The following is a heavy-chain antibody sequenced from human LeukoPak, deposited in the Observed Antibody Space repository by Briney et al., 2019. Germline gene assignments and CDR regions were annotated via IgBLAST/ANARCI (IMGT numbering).Heavy chain of an antibody. CDR1: GYSISSGYY. Sequence: SETLSLTCAVSGYSISSGYYWGWIRQPPGKGLEWIGSIYHSGSTYYNPSLKSRVTISVDTSKNQFSLKLSSVTAADTAVYYCAKADYGDFFDYWGHGTLVTVFS. D-gene: IGHD4-17*01. CDR2: IYHSGST. V-gene: IGHV4-38-2*01. J-gene: IGHJ4*01. CDR3: AKADYGDFFDY.